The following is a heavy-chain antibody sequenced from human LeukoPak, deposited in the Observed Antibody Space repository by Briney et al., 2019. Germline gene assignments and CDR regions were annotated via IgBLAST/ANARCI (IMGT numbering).Heavy chain of an antibody. Sequence: ASVKVSCKVSGYTLTELSMHWVRQAPGKGLEWMGGFDPEDGETIYAQKFQGRVTMTEDTSTDTAYMELSSLRSEDTAVYYCARGRGVVVAATHSGPLLYWGQGTLVTVSS. CDR3: ARGRGVVVAATHSGPLLY. D-gene: IGHD2-15*01. J-gene: IGHJ4*02. CDR1: GYTLTELS. V-gene: IGHV1-24*01. CDR2: FDPEDGET.